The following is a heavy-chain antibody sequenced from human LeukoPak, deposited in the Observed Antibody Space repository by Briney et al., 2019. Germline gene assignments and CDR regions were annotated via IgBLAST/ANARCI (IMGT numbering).Heavy chain of an antibody. J-gene: IGHJ6*03. CDR2: IIPIFGTA. CDR1: GGTFSSYA. D-gene: IGHD6-6*01. CDR3: ARAAVQLSGYYYYYMDV. V-gene: IGHV1-69*06. Sequence: ASVKVSCKASGGTFSSYAISWVRQAPGQGLEWMGGIIPIFGTANYAQKFQGRVTITADKSTSTAYMELSSLRSEDTAVYYCARAAVQLSGYYYYYMDVWGKGTTVTVSS.